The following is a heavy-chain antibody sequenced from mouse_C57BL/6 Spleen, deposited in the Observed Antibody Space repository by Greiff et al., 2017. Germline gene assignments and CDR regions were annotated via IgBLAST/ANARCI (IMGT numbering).Heavy chain of an antibody. CDR2: IDPSDSYP. CDR1: GYTFTSYW. J-gene: IGHJ3*01. V-gene: IGHV1-69*01. Sequence: QVQLQQPGAELVMPGASVKLSCKASGYTFTSYWMHWVKQRPGQVLAWIGEIDPSDSYPNYHQKFKGKSTLTVDKSSSTAYMQLSSLTSADSAVYYCARKADVYYGFAYWRQGTLVTVSA. D-gene: IGHD2-3*01. CDR3: ARKADVYYGFAY.